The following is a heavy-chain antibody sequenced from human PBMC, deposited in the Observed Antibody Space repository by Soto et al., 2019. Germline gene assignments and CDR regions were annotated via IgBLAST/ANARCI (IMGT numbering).Heavy chain of an antibody. CDR1: GGSISSGGYS. Sequence: SETLSLTCAVSGGSISSGGYSWSWIRQPPGKGLEWIGYIYNSGSTYYNPSLKSRVTISVDTSKNQFSLKLSSVTAADTAVYYCARGYGRNFDYWGQGTLVTVSS. D-gene: IGHD5-18*01. CDR3: ARGYGRNFDY. V-gene: IGHV4-30-2*05. J-gene: IGHJ4*02. CDR2: IYNSGST.